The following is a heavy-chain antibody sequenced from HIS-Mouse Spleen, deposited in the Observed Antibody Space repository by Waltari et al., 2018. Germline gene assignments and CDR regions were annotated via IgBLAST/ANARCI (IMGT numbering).Heavy chain of an antibody. D-gene: IGHD6-13*01. V-gene: IGHV4-59*08. CDR2: IYYSGST. CDR3: AAPGYSSSWYAFDI. CDR1: GGSISRYH. J-gene: IGHJ3*02. Sequence: QVQLQESGPGLVKPSETLSLTCTVSGGSISRYHWSWIRQPPGKGLEWIGYIYYSGSTNYNPSLKSRVTISVDTSKNQFSLKLSSVTAADTAVYYCAAPGYSSSWYAFDIWGQGTMVTVSS.